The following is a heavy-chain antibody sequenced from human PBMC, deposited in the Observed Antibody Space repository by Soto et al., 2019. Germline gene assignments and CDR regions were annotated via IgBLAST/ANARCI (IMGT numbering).Heavy chain of an antibody. V-gene: IGHV1-69*12. Sequence: QVQLVQSGAEVKKPGSSVKVSCKASGGTFNSYAISWVRQAPGQGLEWMGGIIPIFGTANYAQKFQGRVRITADESTSTAYMELSSLRSEDTAVYYCAREGGYCTNGVCPGDAVDIWGQGTMVTVSS. CDR2: IIPIFGTA. CDR3: AREGGYCTNGVCPGDAVDI. D-gene: IGHD2-8*01. J-gene: IGHJ3*02. CDR1: GGTFNSYA.